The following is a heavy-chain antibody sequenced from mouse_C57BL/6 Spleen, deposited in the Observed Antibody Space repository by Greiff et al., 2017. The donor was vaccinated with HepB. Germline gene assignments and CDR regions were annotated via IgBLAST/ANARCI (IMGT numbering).Heavy chain of an antibody. D-gene: IGHD1-1*01. CDR2: IWSGGST. CDR1: GFSLTSYG. J-gene: IGHJ1*03. CDR3: ARNSLYYGSSYWYFDV. Sequence: VQLQQSGPGLVQPSQSLSITCTVSGFSLTSYGVHWVRQSPGKGLEWLGVIWSGGSTDYNAAFMSRLSISKDNSKSQVFFKMNSLQADDTAIYYCARNSLYYGSSYWYFDVWGTGTTVTVSS. V-gene: IGHV2-2*01.